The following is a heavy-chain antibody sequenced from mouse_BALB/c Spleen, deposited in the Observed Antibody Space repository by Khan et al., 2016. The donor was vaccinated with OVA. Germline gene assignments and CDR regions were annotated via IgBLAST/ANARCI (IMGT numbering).Heavy chain of an antibody. CDR1: GYSITSEFA. D-gene: IGHD2-4*01. V-gene: IGHV3-2*02. CDR2: ISYSGNT. CDR3: ARKDYYDYDPFPY. J-gene: IGHJ3*01. Sequence: EVQLVESGPGLVKPSQSLSLTCTVTGYSITSEFAWNWIRQFPGNKLEWMGYISYSGNTRYNPSIKSLISITRDTSRNQFFLQLNSVTTEDTATYYCARKDYYDYDPFPYWGQGTLVTVSA.